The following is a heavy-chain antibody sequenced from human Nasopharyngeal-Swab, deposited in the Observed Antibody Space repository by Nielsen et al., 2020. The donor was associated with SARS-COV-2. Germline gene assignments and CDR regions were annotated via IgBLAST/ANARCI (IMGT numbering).Heavy chain of an antibody. Sequence: SETLSLTCTVSGDSSSSGGYYWIWIRQHPGKGLEWIGYIYYSGSTYYNPSLKSRVTISVDTSKNQFSLKLSSVTAADTAVYYCARAGDFWSGWSANYYMDVWGKGTTVTVSS. J-gene: IGHJ6*03. CDR2: IYYSGST. CDR1: GDSSSSGGYY. D-gene: IGHD3-3*01. V-gene: IGHV4-31*03. CDR3: ARAGDFWSGWSANYYMDV.